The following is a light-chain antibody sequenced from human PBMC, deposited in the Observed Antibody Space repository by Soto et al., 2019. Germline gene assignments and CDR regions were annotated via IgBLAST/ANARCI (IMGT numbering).Light chain of an antibody. CDR1: QSVTGNY. Sequence: EIVLTQSPAPLSLSPGARATLSCGASQSVTGNYLAWFQQRPGQAPRLLIYGASTMASGIPDRVSGSGSGTDFTLIISRLEPEDFAVYYCQQYGSTPRTFGGGTNVEI. J-gene: IGKJ4*01. CDR2: GAS. V-gene: IGKV3-20*01. CDR3: QQYGSTPRT.